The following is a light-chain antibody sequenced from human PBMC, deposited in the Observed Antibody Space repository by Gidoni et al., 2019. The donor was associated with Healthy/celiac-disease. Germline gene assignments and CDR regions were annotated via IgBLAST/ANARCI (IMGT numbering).Light chain of an antibody. CDR2: DAS. CDR3: PQRSNWPSYT. Sequence: EIVLTQSPATLSLSPGERATLSCRASQSVRSYLAWYQQKPGQAPRLLIYDASNRATGIPARFSGSWSGTDFTLTIRSLAPEDFAVYYCPQRSNWPSYTFGQXTKLEIK. CDR1: QSVRSY. J-gene: IGKJ2*01. V-gene: IGKV3-11*01.